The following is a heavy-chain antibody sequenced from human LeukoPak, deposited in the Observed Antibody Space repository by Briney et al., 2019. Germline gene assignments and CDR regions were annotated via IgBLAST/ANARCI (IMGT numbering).Heavy chain of an antibody. Sequence: GESLKISCKGSGFSFTGYRIGWVRQMPGKGLEWMGIIYPRDSETRYSPSFQGQVIVSADKSISTAYLQWASLKASDTAMYYCARRDYFDKYYFDYWGQGTLVTVSS. CDR3: ARRDYFDKYYFDY. J-gene: IGHJ4*02. D-gene: IGHD3-22*01. CDR2: IYPRDSET. CDR1: GFSFTGYR. V-gene: IGHV5-51*01.